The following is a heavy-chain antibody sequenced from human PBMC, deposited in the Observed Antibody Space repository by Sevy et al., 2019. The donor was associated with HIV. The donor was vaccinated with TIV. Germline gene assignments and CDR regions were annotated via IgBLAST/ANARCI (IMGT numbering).Heavy chain of an antibody. CDR3: ARGKVAGRRIRAWFDH. V-gene: IGHV4-34*01. Sequence: SETLSLTCAVYGGSFSGYYWSWVHQPPGKGLEWIGEINHSGSTNYNPSLKSRVTISVDTSKNQDSLKLSSVTAADTAVYYCARGKVAGRRIRAWFDHWGQGTLVTVSS. CDR1: GGSFSGYY. D-gene: IGHD6-6*01. CDR2: INHSGST. J-gene: IGHJ5*02.